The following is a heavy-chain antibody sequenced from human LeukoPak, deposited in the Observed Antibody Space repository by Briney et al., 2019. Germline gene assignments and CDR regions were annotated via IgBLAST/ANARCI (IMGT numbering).Heavy chain of an antibody. D-gene: IGHD3-10*01. CDR1: GGSISSGSYY. J-gene: IGHJ4*02. CDR2: IYTSGST. CDR3: ARSLGSVTMVRGVIPSDY. Sequence: PSETLSLTCTVSGGSISSGSYYWSWIRQPAGKGLEWIGRIYTSGSTNYNPSLKSRVTISVDTSKNQFSLKLSSVTAADTAVYYCARSLGSVTMVRGVIPSDYWGQGTLVTVSS. V-gene: IGHV4-61*02.